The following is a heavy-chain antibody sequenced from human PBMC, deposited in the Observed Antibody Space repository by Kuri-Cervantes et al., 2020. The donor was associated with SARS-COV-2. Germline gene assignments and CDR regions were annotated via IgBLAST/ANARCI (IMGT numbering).Heavy chain of an antibody. V-gene: IGHV4-61*01. CDR3: ARTLDYYGSGTYCFDY. CDR2: IYYSGST. J-gene: IGHJ4*02. D-gene: IGHD3-10*01. CDR1: GGSVSSGSHY. Sequence: ESLKISCIVFGGSVSSGSHYWSWIRQPPGKGLEWIGYIYYSGSTKYNPSLKSRVTMSVDTSKNQFSLKLNSVTPADTAVYYCARTLDYYGSGTYCFDYWGQGTLVTVSS.